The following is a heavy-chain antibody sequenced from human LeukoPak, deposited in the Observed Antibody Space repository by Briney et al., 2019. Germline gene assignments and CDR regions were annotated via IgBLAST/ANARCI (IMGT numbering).Heavy chain of an antibody. J-gene: IGHJ4*02. V-gene: IGHV1-18*01. Sequence: WASVKVSCKASGYTFTSYGISWVRQAPGQGLDWMGWISAYSGNTNYAQELQGRVTMTTDTSTSTAYMELRSLRSDDTAVYYCARDQKQWLPTYQPPNDYWGQGTLVTVSS. CDR3: ARDQKQWLPTYQPPNDY. CDR1: GYTFTSYG. CDR2: ISAYSGNT. D-gene: IGHD6-19*01.